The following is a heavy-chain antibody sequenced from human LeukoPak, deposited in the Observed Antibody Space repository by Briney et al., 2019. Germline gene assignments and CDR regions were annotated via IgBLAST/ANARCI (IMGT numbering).Heavy chain of an antibody. J-gene: IGHJ6*02. D-gene: IGHD2/OR15-2a*01. CDR2: ISGSGDNT. Sequence: SGGSLRLSCAASGFTFSTYAMNWVRQAPGKGLEWVSGISGSGDNTYYADSVKGRFTISRGNSKNTLFLQMSSLRAEDTAVYYRAKGMTFQYYYSMDVWGQGTSVTVSS. CDR3: AKGMTFQYYYSMDV. V-gene: IGHV3-23*01. CDR1: GFTFSTYA.